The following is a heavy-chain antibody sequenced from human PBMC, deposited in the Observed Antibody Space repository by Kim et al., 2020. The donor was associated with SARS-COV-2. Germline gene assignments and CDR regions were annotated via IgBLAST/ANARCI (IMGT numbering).Heavy chain of an antibody. CDR2: T. D-gene: IGHD5-12*01. V-gene: IGHV4-4*09. CDR3: ASSGYDYYFDY. Sequence: TNYNPSRTSRVTISVDTSKNQFSLKLSSVTAADTAVYYCASSGYDYYFDYWGQGTLVTVSS. J-gene: IGHJ4*02.